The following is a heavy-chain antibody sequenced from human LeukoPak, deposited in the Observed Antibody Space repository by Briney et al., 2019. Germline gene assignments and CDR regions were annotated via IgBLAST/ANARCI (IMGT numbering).Heavy chain of an antibody. J-gene: IGHJ6*02. CDR1: GFTFGSYA. D-gene: IGHD3-3*01. Sequence: GGSLRLSCAASGFTFGSYAMSWVRQAPGKGLEWVSTISGSGGSTYYADSVKGRFTMSRDNSKNTLYLQMNSLRAEDTALYYCAKASTIFGVLRNGMDVWGQGTTVTVSS. CDR3: AKASTIFGVLRNGMDV. CDR2: ISGSGGST. V-gene: IGHV3-23*01.